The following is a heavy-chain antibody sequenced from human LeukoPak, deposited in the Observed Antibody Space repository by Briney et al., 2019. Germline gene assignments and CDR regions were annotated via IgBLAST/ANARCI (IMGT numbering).Heavy chain of an antibody. J-gene: IGHJ4*02. CDR2: MIPIFGTA. D-gene: IGHD3-10*01. CDR3: AVWFGELSPFDY. CDR1: GGTFSRYA. V-gene: IGHV1-69*13. Sequence: SVNVSCKASGGTFSRYAISWVRQAPGQGLEWMGGMIPIFGTAKYAQKFQGRVTITADESTSTAYMELSSLRSEDTAVYYCAVWFGELSPFDYWGQGTLVTVSS.